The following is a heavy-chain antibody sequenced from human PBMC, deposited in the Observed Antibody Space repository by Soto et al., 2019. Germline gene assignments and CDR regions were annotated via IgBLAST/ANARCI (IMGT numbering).Heavy chain of an antibody. CDR3: ARESEDLTSNFDY. CDR2: ISSTTNYI. V-gene: IGHV3-21*01. J-gene: IGHJ4*02. Sequence: VSLRLSCAASCFTFGRYSMNWVRQSPGKGLEWVSSISSTTNYIYYADSMKGRFTVSRDNAKNSVYLDMNSLSAEDTAVYYCARESEDLTSNFDYCGQGTLVTFSS. CDR1: CFTFGRYS.